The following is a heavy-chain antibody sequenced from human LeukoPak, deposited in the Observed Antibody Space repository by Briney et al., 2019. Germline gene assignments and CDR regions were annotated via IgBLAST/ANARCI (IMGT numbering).Heavy chain of an antibody. V-gene: IGHV4-4*07. Sequence: SETLSLTCTVSGGSVSSYYWSWIRQPAGKGMEWIGRIYIDGSTNYNPSLKSRVAMSVDTSKNQFSLKLSSVTAADTAVYYCAREQSSSTSRCLDYWGQGTLVTVSS. J-gene: IGHJ4*02. CDR2: IYIDGST. CDR1: GGSVSSYY. D-gene: IGHD6-6*01. CDR3: AREQSSSTSRCLDY.